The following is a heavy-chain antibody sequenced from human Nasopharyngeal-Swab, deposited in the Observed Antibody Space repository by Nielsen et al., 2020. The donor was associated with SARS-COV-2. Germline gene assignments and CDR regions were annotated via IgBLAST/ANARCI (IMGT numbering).Heavy chain of an antibody. CDR3: ARGGLLELGFYWYFDL. J-gene: IGHJ2*01. CDR1: GFTFSSYA. CDR2: ISYDGSNK. Sequence: GESLKISCAAPGFTFSSYAMHWVRQAPGKGLEWVAVISYDGSNKYYADSVKGRFTISRDNSKNTLYLQMNSLRAEDAAVYYCARGGLLELGFYWYFDLWGRGTLVTVSS. D-gene: IGHD2-21*02. V-gene: IGHV3-30-3*01.